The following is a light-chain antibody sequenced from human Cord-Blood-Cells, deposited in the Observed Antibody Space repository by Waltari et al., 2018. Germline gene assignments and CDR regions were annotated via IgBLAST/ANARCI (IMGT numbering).Light chain of an antibody. J-gene: IGLJ3*02. CDR2: DVS. CDR3: SSYTSSSTWV. CDR1: SSDVGGYNY. Sequence: QSALTQPASVSGSPGQSITISCTGTSSDVGGYNYVSWYQPHPGKAPKLVIYDVSKRPSGVANRFSGSKSGNTASLTIPGLQAEDEADDYGSSYTSSSTWVCGGGTKLTVL. V-gene: IGLV2-14*01.